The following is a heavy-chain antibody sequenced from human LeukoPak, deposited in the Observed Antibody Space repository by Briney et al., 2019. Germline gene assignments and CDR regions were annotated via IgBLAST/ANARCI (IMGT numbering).Heavy chain of an antibody. CDR3: AREVTTPSPGAFDI. Sequence: KPGGSLRLSCSACGFTFSSYSMNWVRQAPGKGLEWVSSISRSSSYIYYADSVKGRFTISRDNAKNSLYLQMNSLRAEDTAVYYCAREVTTPSPGAFDIWGQGTMVTVSS. V-gene: IGHV3-21*01. CDR1: GFTFSSYS. D-gene: IGHD4-17*01. J-gene: IGHJ3*02. CDR2: ISRSSSYI.